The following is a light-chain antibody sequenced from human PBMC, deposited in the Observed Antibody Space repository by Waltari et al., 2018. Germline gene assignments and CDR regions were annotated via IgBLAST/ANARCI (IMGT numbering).Light chain of an antibody. CDR1: QSVSSSY. Sequence: EIVLTQSPGTLSLSTGERATLSCRASQSVSSSYLAWDQQKPGQAPRLLIYGASSRATGIPDRFSGSGSGTDFTLTISRLEPEDFAVYYCQQYGSSPFTFGPGTKVDIK. V-gene: IGKV3-20*01. CDR3: QQYGSSPFT. J-gene: IGKJ3*01. CDR2: GAS.